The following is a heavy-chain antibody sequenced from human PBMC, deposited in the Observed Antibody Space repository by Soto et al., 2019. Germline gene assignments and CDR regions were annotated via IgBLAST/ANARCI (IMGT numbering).Heavy chain of an antibody. CDR2: INPNSGST. CDR3: ARGGCTDGVCTYYFDS. J-gene: IGHJ4*02. D-gene: IGHD2-8*01. CDR1: AYTFTDYY. V-gene: IGHV1-2*02. Sequence: ASVKVSCKASAYTFTDYYIHWARQAPGQGLEWMGWINPNSGSTTSTQRFQGSVTMTRDTSISTAYMELTRLRSDDTAVYYCARGGCTDGVCTYYFDSWGQGTLVTVSS.